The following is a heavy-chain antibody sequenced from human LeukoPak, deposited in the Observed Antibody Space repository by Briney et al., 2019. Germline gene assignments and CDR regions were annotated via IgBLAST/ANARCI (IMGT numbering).Heavy chain of an antibody. V-gene: IGHV3-30*02. CDR3: AKGPVDAIRNAFDI. CDR2: IRYDGSNK. D-gene: IGHD1-14*01. Sequence: PGGSLRLSCAASGSTFSSYGMHWVRQAPGKGLEWVAFIRYDGSNKYYADSVKGRFTISRDNSKNTLYLQMNSLRAEDTAVYYCAKGPVDAIRNAFDIWGQGTMVTVSS. CDR1: GSTFSSYG. J-gene: IGHJ3*02.